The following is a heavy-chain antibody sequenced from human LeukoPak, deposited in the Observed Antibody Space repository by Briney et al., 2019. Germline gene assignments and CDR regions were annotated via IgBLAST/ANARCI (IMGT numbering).Heavy chain of an antibody. CDR2: IYYSGST. D-gene: IGHD3-9*01. J-gene: IGHJ3*02. V-gene: IGHV4-59*01. Sequence: SETLSLTCTVSGGSISSYYGSWIRQPPGKGLEWIGYIYYSGSTNYNPSLKSRVTISVDTSKNQFSLKLSSVTAADTAVYYCARQDILTGYDAFDIWGQGTMVTVSS. CDR1: GGSISSYY. CDR3: ARQDILTGYDAFDI.